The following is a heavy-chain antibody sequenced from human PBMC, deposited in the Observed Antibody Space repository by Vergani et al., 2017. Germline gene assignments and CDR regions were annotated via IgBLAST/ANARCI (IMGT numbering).Heavy chain of an antibody. J-gene: IGHJ6*02. V-gene: IGHV4-30-4*08. CDR3: ARVGVVRGVSYYYYNYGMDV. CDR2: TYYSAST. CDR1: GGSIRSGDSY. D-gene: IGHD3-10*01. Sequence: QVQLQESGPGLVKPSQTLSLTCTFSGGSIRSGDSYWSWIRQPPGKGLEWIGYTYYSASTYYNPSLKSRVTISVDTSKNQFSLKLSSVTAAETAVYYCARVGVVRGVSYYYYNYGMDVWGQGTTVTVSS.